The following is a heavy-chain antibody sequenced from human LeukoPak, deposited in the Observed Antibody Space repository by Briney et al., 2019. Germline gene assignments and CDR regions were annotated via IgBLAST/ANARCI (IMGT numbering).Heavy chain of an antibody. J-gene: IGHJ4*02. CDR3: ASRIVVVTAVFDY. V-gene: IGHV4-59*08. Sequence: PSETLSLTCTVSGGSISSYYWSWIRQPPGKGLEWIGYIYYSGSTNYNPSLKSRVTISVDTSKNQFSLKLSSVTAADTAVYYCASRIVVVTAVFDYWGQGTLVTVSS. D-gene: IGHD2-21*02. CDR1: GGSISSYY. CDR2: IYYSGST.